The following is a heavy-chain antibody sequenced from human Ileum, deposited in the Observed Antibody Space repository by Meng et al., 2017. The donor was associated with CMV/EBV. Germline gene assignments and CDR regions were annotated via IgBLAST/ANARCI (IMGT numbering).Heavy chain of an antibody. Sequence: GESLKISCAASGFIFSSFGMHWVRQAPGMGLEWVAFIRYDGSNEYYADSVKGRFTVSRDNCKNTLYLQMNSLRAEDTAVYYCAKDYDTSEFYSMYYYYGMDVWGQGTTVTVSS. CDR3: AKDYDTSEFYSMYYYYGMDV. CDR2: IRYDGSNE. CDR1: GFIFSSFG. V-gene: IGHV3-30*02. D-gene: IGHD3-9*01. J-gene: IGHJ6*02.